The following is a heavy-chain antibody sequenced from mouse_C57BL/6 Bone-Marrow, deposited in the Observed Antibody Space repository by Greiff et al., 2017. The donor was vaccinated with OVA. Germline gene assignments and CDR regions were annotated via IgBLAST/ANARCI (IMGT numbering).Heavy chain of an antibody. Sequence: EVKLQESGGDLVKPGGSLKLSCAASGFTFSSYGMSWVRQTPDKRLEWVATISSGGSYTYYPDSVKGRFTISRDNAKNTLYLQMSNLKSEDTAMYYCARLMYYGSSYAMDYWGQGTSVTVSS. CDR2: ISSGGSYT. V-gene: IGHV5-6*01. J-gene: IGHJ4*01. CDR3: ARLMYYGSSYAMDY. CDR1: GFTFSSYG. D-gene: IGHD1-1*01.